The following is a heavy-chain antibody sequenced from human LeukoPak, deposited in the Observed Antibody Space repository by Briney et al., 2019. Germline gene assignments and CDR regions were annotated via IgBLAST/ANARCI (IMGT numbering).Heavy chain of an antibody. V-gene: IGHV3-7*01. CDR1: GLIFSAYW. J-gene: IGHJ4*02. Sequence: PGGSLRLSCAASGLIFSAYWMNWVRQAPGKRLEWVATISQDGSKTYYVDSVKGRFIISRDNAENSLYLQMNSLRAEDTAVYFCAREPTYEGLIYWGQGALVTVS. CDR3: AREPTYEGLIY. CDR2: ISQDGSKT. D-gene: IGHD5-12*01.